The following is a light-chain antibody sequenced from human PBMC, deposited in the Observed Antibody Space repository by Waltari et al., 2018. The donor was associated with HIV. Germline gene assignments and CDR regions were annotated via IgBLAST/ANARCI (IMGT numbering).Light chain of an antibody. CDR3: AAWTDIMSGWL. Sequence: TQSPSASGAPGQRVTLTCSAVTSHIASDSIYWYKQVPGTAPKLLIFRGDQRPSRVPDRFSGSNAGASSSLAISGLQSDDEADYYCAAWTDIMSGWLFGGGTKLTVL. CDR2: RGD. J-gene: IGLJ3*02. V-gene: IGLV1-47*01. CDR1: TSHIASDS.